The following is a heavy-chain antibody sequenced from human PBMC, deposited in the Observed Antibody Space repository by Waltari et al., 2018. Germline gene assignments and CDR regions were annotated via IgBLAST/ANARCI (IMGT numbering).Heavy chain of an antibody. CDR1: GLTFSRYW. J-gene: IGHJ5*02. CDR3: ATGDSTNSWWFDP. V-gene: IGHV3-7*05. D-gene: IGHD2-2*01. Sequence: EVQLVQSGGGLAQPGGSLRLSCAASGLTFSRYWVSWVSQPPGKGLVWVANINPDGSRELYVDSVKGRFTISRDNAKTSLYLHMNSLRAEDTAVYYCATGDSTNSWWFDPWGQGTLVTVSS. CDR2: INPDGSRE.